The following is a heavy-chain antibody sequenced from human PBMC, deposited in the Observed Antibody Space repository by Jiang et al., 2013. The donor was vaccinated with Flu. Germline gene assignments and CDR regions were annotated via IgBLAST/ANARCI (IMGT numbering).Heavy chain of an antibody. CDR2: IYYSGST. J-gene: IGHJ4*02. CDR3: ASGSFSVFDY. D-gene: IGHD1-26*01. Sequence: GSGLVKPSETLSLTCTVSGGSISNYYWSWIRQPPGKGLEWIGYIYYSGSTNYNPSLKSRVTISVDSSKSQFSLEVNSVTAADTAVYYCASGSFSVFDYWGQGTLVTVSS. CDR1: GGSISNYY. V-gene: IGHV4-59*08.